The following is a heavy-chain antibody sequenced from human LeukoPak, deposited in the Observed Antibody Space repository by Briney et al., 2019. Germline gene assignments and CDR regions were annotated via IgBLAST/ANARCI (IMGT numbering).Heavy chain of an antibody. CDR2: IIPIFGTA. CDR1: GGTFSSYA. Sequence: SVKVSCKASGGTFSSYAISWVRQAPGQGLEWMGGIIPIFGTANYAQKFQGRVTITADESTSTAYMELSSLGSDDTAVYYCARPRSPYWSGGDSTAGYFDYWGQGTLVTVSS. V-gene: IGHV1-69*13. J-gene: IGHJ4*02. D-gene: IGHD2-15*01. CDR3: ARPRSPYWSGGDSTAGYFDY.